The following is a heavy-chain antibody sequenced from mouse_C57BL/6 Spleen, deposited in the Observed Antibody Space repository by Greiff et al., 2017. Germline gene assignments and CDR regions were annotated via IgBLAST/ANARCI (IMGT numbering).Heavy chain of an antibody. D-gene: IGHD1-1*01. Sequence: QVQLKESGAELVRPGASVKMSCKASGYTFTSYNMHWVKQTPRQGLEWIGAIYPGNGDTSYNQKFKGKATLTVDKSSSTAYMQLSSLTSEDSAVYFCARNYGSNDWFAYWGQGTLVTVSA. CDR1: GYTFTSYN. J-gene: IGHJ3*01. CDR2: IYPGNGDT. V-gene: IGHV1-12*01. CDR3: ARNYGSNDWFAY.